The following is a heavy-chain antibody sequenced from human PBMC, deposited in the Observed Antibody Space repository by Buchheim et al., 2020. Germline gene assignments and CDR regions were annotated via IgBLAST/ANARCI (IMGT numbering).Heavy chain of an antibody. D-gene: IGHD1-26*01. V-gene: IGHV3-48*01. CDR2: ISSSSSTI. J-gene: IGHJ4*02. CDR1: GFTFSSYS. CDR3: ARVGSLGATSR. Sequence: EVQLVESGGGLVQPGGSLRLSCAASGFTFSSYSMNWVRQAPGKGLEWVSYISSSSSTIYYADSVKGRFTISRDNAKNSLYRKMNSLRAEDTAVYYCARVGSLGATSRWGQGTL.